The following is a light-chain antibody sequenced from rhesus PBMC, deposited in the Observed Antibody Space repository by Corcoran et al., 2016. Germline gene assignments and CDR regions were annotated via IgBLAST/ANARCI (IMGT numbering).Light chain of an antibody. Sequence: QSALTQPPSVSKSLGQSVTISCSGGSSDIGAYHGVSWYRQHSGTAPKLLIFDVSQRTSGVSDRFSGSKSGNMASLTISGLQSEDEGDYYCCSFRRGNTFIFGTGTRLTVL. V-gene: IGLV2-38*01. J-gene: IGLJ1*01. CDR1: SSDIGAYHG. CDR2: DVS. CDR3: CSFRRGNTFI.